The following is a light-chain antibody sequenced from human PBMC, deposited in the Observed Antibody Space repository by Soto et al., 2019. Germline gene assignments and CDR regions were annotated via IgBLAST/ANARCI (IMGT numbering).Light chain of an antibody. Sequence: QSVLNPPPSASGTPGQRVTISCSGSSSNIGSNYVYWYQQLPGTAPKLLIYRNNQRPSGVPDRFSGSKSGTSASLAISGLRSEDEADYYCAAWDDSLSGYVFGTGTKVTVL. CDR1: SSNIGSNY. V-gene: IGLV1-47*01. CDR3: AAWDDSLSGYV. J-gene: IGLJ1*01. CDR2: RNN.